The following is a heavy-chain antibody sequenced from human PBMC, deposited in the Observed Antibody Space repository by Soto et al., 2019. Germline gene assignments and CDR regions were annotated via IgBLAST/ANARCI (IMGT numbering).Heavy chain of an antibody. CDR1: GYTFTSYG. D-gene: IGHD2-15*01. CDR3: VVAAQPYYCDY. V-gene: IGHV1-18*01. CDR2: ISAYNGNT. Sequence: QVQLVQSGAEVKKPGASVKVSCKASGYTFTSYGISWVRQAPGQGLEWMGWISAYNGNTNYAQKLQGRVTMTTDTTTSTANMELRRLRSDDTAVYYCVVAAQPYYCDYGGQGTLVTVSS. J-gene: IGHJ4*02.